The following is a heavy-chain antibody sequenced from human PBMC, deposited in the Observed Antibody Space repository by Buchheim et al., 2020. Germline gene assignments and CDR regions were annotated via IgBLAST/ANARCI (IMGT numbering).Heavy chain of an antibody. V-gene: IGHV3-23*01. CDR2: ISGSGGST. D-gene: IGHD3-3*01. CDR1: GFTFSSYA. Sequence: EVQLLESGGGLVQPGGSLRLSCAASGFTFSSYAMSWVRQAPGKGLEWVSAISGSGGSTYYADSVKGRFTISGANSKTPLYLQMNSLRAEDTAVYYCAKERSSVGVVLGHYYGMDVWGQGTT. J-gene: IGHJ6*02. CDR3: AKERSSVGVVLGHYYGMDV.